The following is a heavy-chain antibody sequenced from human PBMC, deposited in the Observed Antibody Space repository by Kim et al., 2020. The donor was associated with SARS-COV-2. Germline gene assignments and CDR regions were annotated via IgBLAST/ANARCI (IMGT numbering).Heavy chain of an antibody. CDR3: ATQRSKEPRG. Sequence: GGSLRLSCAASGITFSNYDMNWVHQAPGKGLEWVSGISGSGTTTYYADTVKGRFIISRDNSKSTLNLQINSPTLEDTAIYYCATQRSKEPRGWGRGTLVTVSS. CDR2: ISGSGTTT. CDR1: GITFSNYD. J-gene: IGHJ4*02. D-gene: IGHD1-1*01. V-gene: IGHV3-23*01.